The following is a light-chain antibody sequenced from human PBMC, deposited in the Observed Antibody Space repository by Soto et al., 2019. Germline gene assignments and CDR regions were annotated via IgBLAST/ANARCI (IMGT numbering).Light chain of an antibody. CDR2: GAS. Sequence: EIVLTQSPGTLSLSPGKRATLSCRASQSVSSSYLAWYQQKPGQVPRLLIFGASNRATGIPARFSGSGSGTEFNLTISSLEPEDFAVYYCQQRSNWPITFGQGTRLDIK. J-gene: IGKJ5*01. V-gene: IGKV3D-20*02. CDR3: QQRSNWPIT. CDR1: QSVSSSY.